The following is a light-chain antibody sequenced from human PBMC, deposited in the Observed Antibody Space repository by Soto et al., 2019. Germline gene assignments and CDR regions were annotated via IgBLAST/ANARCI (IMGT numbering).Light chain of an antibody. CDR2: NVN. Sequence: QSALTQPASVSGSPGQSITVSCARTSSDVGGFNYVSWYQQYPGKVPKLLIYNVNNRPSGVPDRFSGSKSGNTASLTISGLHAEHEADYYCCSYAGSYTWVFGGGTKLTVL. CDR3: CSYAGSYTWV. V-gene: IGLV2-11*01. CDR1: SSDVGGFNY. J-gene: IGLJ3*02.